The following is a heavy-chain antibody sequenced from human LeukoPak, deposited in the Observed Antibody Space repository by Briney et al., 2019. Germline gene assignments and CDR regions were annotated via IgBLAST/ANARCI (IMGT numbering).Heavy chain of an antibody. J-gene: IGHJ4*02. CDR1: GYSISSGYY. CDR2: IFHTGST. CDR3: ARVPFIWFGELSLYFDY. V-gene: IGHV4-38-2*02. D-gene: IGHD3-10*01. Sequence: PSETLSLTCTVSGYSISSGYYWAWIRPPPGKGLEWIGSIFHTGSTYHNPSLKSRVTISVDTSKNQFSLKLNSVTAADTAVYYCARVPFIWFGELSLYFDYWGQGTLVTVSS.